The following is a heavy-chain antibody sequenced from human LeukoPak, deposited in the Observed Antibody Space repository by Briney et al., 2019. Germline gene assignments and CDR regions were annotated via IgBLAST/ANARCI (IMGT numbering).Heavy chain of an antibody. Sequence: PSETLSLTCTVSGGSISSSSYYWGWIRQPPGKGLEWIGEINHSGSTNYNPSLKSRVTISVDTSKNQFSLKLSSVTAADTAVYYCAREQQWLVRPSDYWGQGTLVTVSS. CDR3: AREQQWLVRPSDY. CDR1: GGSISSSSYY. CDR2: INHSGST. D-gene: IGHD6-19*01. J-gene: IGHJ4*02. V-gene: IGHV4-39*07.